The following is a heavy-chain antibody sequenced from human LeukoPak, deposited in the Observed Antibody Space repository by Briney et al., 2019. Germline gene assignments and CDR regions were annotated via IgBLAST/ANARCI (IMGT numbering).Heavy chain of an antibody. CDR2: IYYSGST. J-gene: IGHJ6*03. Sequence: SGTLSLTCAVSSGSIFSSNWWSWVRQPPGKGLEWIGYIYYSGSTNYNPSLKSRVTISVDTSKNQFSLKLSSVTAADTAVYYCASEAKSGNYYYMDVWGKGTTVTISS. CDR3: ASEAKSGNYYYMDV. D-gene: IGHD1-26*01. V-gene: IGHV4-4*02. CDR1: SGSIFSSNW.